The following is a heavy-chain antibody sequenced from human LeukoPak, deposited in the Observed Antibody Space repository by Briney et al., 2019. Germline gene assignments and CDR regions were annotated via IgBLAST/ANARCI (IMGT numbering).Heavy chain of an antibody. Sequence: SETPSLTCAVYGGSFSGYYWSWIRQTPGKGLEWIGEINHSGSTNYNPSLKSRVTISVDTSKNQFSLNLTSVTAADTAVYYCAGSGYDEGDYWGQGTLVTVSS. D-gene: IGHD5-12*01. CDR2: INHSGST. CDR3: AGSGYDEGDY. CDR1: GGSFSGYY. V-gene: IGHV4-34*01. J-gene: IGHJ4*02.